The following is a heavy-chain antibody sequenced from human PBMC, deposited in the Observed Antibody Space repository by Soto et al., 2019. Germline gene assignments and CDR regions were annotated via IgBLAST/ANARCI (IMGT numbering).Heavy chain of an antibody. V-gene: IGHV1-8*01. CDR2: MNPNSGNT. Sequence: ASVKVSCKASGYTFSSYDINWVRQATGQGLEWMGWMNPNSGNTGYAQKFQGRVTMTRNTSISTAYMELSSLTSEDTAVYYCARRIRYQLLGYYYYYMDVWGKGTTVTVSS. CDR1: GYTFSSYD. CDR3: ARRIRYQLLGYYYYYMDV. D-gene: IGHD2-2*01. J-gene: IGHJ6*03.